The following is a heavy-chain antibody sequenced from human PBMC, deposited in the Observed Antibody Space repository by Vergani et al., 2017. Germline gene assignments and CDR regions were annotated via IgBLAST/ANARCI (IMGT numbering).Heavy chain of an antibody. Sequence: QVKLQESGPGLLKPSQTLSLTCTVSGESIRSGSHYWSWIRQPAGKGPEWIGHIHTGGSTDLNPSFKSRVSISVDTSKSQFSLKLNSVTVADTAVYYCARSRPYCTSGSCQDIWGQGTLVTVSS. V-gene: IGHV4-61*02. CDR2: IHTGGST. CDR3: ARSRPYCTSGSCQDI. D-gene: IGHD2-15*01. CDR1: GESIRSGSHY. J-gene: IGHJ4*02.